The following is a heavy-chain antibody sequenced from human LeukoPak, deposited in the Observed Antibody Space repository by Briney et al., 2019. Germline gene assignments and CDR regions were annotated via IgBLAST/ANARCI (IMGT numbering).Heavy chain of an antibody. J-gene: IGHJ4*02. D-gene: IGHD3-22*01. CDR2: FSWNSGSI. CDR1: GFPFDDYA. CDR3: AKDFGASVNQYYYDSSGYEYFDY. V-gene: IGHV3-9*01. Sequence: QSGGSLRLSCAASGFPFDDYAIHWVRQAPGKGLEWVSGFSWNSGSIGYADCVKGRFTISRDNAKNSLYLQMKSLRAEDTALYYSAKDFGASVNQYYYDSSGYEYFDYWGQGTLVTVSS.